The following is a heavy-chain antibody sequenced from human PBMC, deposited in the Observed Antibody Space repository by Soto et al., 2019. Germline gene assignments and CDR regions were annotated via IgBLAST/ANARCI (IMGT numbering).Heavy chain of an antibody. CDR2: ISRDGSNK. Sequence: QVQLVESGGGVVQPGGSLRLSCAASGFTFSSYGMHWVRQAPGKGLEWVAFISRDGSNKYYGDSVKGRFTISRDNSKITLYLQLNILRPEDTNVYYCAKGGSGWLLYGVGVWGQGTTVTVSS. CDR1: GFTFSSYG. CDR3: AKGGSGWLLYGVGV. D-gene: IGHD6-19*01. J-gene: IGHJ6*02. V-gene: IGHV3-30*18.